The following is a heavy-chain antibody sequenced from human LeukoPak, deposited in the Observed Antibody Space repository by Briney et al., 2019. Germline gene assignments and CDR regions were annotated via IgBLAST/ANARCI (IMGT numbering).Heavy chain of an antibody. D-gene: IGHD3-22*01. CDR3: AREIGDYYDSSGYRTYYFDY. V-gene: IGHV4-4*07. Sequence: WETLSLTCTVSGGSISSYYWSWIRQPAGKGLEWIGRIYTSGSTNYNPSLKSRVTMSVDTSKNQISLKLSSVTAADTAVYYCAREIGDYYDSSGYRTYYFDYWGQGTLVTVSS. CDR1: GGSISSYY. J-gene: IGHJ4*02. CDR2: IYTSGST.